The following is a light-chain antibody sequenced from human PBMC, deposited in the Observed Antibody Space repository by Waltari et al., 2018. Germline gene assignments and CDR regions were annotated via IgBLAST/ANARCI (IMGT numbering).Light chain of an antibody. V-gene: IGLV2-14*01. CDR3: SSYTSSRTLI. J-gene: IGLJ2*01. Sequence: QSALTQPASVSGSPGQSITISCTGTSSDVGGYNYVSWYQQHPGKTPNFMIYDVSNRPSGVSNRFSGSKSGNTASLTISGLQAEDEADYYCSSYTSSRTLIFGGGTKLTVL. CDR1: SSDVGGYNY. CDR2: DVS.